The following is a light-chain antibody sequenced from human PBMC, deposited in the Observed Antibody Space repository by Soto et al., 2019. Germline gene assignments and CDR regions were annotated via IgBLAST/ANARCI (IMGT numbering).Light chain of an antibody. J-gene: IGKJ1*01. CDR2: GAS. V-gene: IGKV3-15*01. CDR3: QQHNNWPPWT. Sequence: DIVMTQSPATLSVSPGERATLSCRASQSVANNVAWDQQKPGQPPRLLIYGASTRAAGVPARFSGSGYGRQFSLTISSLQSEDFAIYHCQQHNNWPPWTFGQGTKVEV. CDR1: QSVANN.